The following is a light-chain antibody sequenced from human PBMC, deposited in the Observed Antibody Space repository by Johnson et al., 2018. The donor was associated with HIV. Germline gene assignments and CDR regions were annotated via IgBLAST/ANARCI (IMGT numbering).Light chain of an antibody. CDR2: DNN. CDR1: SSNIGNNY. V-gene: IGLV1-51*01. Sequence: QSVLTQPPSVSAAPGQKVTISCSGSSSNIGNNYVSWYQQLPGTAPKLLIYDNNKRPSGIPDLFSGSKSGTSATLGITGLQTGDEADYYCGTWDGSLSGYVFGTGTKVTVL. CDR3: GTWDGSLSGYV. J-gene: IGLJ1*01.